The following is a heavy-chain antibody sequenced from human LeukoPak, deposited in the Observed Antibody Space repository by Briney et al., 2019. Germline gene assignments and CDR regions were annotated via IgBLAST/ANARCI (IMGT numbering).Heavy chain of an antibody. J-gene: IGHJ4*02. Sequence: GGSLRLSCAASGFTFSSYEMNWVRQAPGKGLEWVAGIFGSGGSPHYADPVKGRFTISRDNSRNTVYLQINSLRAEDTAVYYCGKTTVGYSSGQKPAWPVDYWGQGTLVTVSS. D-gene: IGHD5-18*01. V-gene: IGHV3-23*01. CDR1: GFTFSSYE. CDR2: IFGSGGSP. CDR3: GKTTVGYSSGQKPAWPVDY.